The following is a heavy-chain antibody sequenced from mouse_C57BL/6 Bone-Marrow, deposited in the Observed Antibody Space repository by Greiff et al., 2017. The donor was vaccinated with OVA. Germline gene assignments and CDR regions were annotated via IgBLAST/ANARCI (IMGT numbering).Heavy chain of an antibody. V-gene: IGHV8-8*01. D-gene: IGHD2-3*01. CDR2: IWWDDDK. CDR1: GFSLSTFGMG. Sequence: VMLVESGPGILQPSQNLSLTCSFSGFSLSTFGMGVGWIRQPSGKGLEWLAHIWWDDDKYYNPALKSRLTISKDTSKNQVFLKIANVDTADTATYYCARMGDDLYAMDYWGQGTSVTVSS. CDR3: ARMGDDLYAMDY. J-gene: IGHJ4*01.